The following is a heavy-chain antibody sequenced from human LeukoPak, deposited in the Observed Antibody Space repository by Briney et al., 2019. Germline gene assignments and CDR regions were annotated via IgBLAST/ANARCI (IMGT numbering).Heavy chain of an antibody. D-gene: IGHD2-8*01. CDR3: ARGARKWDFGY. J-gene: IGHJ4*02. CDR2: IYYSGST. Sequence: NPSETLSLTCTVSGGSISSYYWSWIRQPPGKGLEWIGYIYYSGSTNYNPSLKSRVTISVDTSKNQFSLKLSSVTAADTAVYYCARGARKWDFGYWGQGTLDTVSS. V-gene: IGHV4-59*01. CDR1: GGSISSYY.